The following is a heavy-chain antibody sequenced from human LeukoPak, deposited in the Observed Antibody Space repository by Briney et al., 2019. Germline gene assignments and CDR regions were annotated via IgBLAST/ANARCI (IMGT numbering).Heavy chain of an antibody. CDR1: VFTFSRYG. J-gene: IGHJ4*02. CDR3: AKDQGSAAAGTMDY. Sequence: GGSLRLSCAASVFTFSRYGMHWVRQAPGKGLEWVAFIWYDGSNKYYADSVKGRFTISRDNSKNTLYLQMNSLRAEDTAVYYCAKDQGSAAAGTMDYWGQGTLVTVSS. CDR2: IWYDGSNK. V-gene: IGHV3-30*02. D-gene: IGHD6-13*01.